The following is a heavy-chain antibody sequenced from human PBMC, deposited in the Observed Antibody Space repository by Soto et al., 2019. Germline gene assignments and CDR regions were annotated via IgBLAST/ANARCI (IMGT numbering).Heavy chain of an antibody. CDR1: GYTFTSYD. Sequence: QVQLVQSGAEVKKPGASVKVSCKASGYTFTSYDINWVRQATGQGLEWMGWMNPNSGNTGFAQNFQGRVTMTRNTSISTAYMELSSPRSEATAVYYCATGPQDILDHWGQGTLVTVSS. V-gene: IGHV1-8*01. CDR3: ATGPQDILDH. CDR2: MNPNSGNT. J-gene: IGHJ4*02. D-gene: IGHD2-15*01.